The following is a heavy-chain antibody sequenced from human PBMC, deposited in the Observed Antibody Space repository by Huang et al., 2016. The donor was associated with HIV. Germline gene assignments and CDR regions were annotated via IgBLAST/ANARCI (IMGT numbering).Heavy chain of an antibody. CDR1: GYSFSSYW. CDR3: ARRFSSSSGYFDY. J-gene: IGHJ4*02. CDR2: ICTDASDT. V-gene: IGHV5-51*01. D-gene: IGHD6-6*01. Sequence: VQLVQSGAEVKKPGESLKISCKGSGYSFSSYWIAWVRQMPGKGLEWMGIICTDASDTTYSPSFEGQVTSSADKSIGTAYLQWSSLKASDTAMYYCARRFSSSSGYFDYWGQGSLVTVSS.